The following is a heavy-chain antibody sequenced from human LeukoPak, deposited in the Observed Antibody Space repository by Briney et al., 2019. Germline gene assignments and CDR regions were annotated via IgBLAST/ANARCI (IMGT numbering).Heavy chain of an antibody. CDR3: ASTGFDPNDLTAMNPAYYFDY. Sequence: PSKTLSLTCTVSGGSISSSRYYWGWIRQPPGKGLEWIGSIYYSGTTYYNPSLKSRVTISVDTSKNQFSLKLSSVTAADTTVYYCASTGFDPNDLTAMNPAYYFDYWGQGTLVTVSS. CDR1: GGSISSSRYY. J-gene: IGHJ4*02. V-gene: IGHV4-39*01. D-gene: IGHD5-18*01. CDR2: IYYSGTT.